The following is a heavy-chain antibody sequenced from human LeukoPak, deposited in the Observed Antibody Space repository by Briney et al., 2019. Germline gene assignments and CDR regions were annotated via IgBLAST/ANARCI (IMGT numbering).Heavy chain of an antibody. CDR1: GGTFSSYA. D-gene: IGHD5-12*01. V-gene: IGHV1-69*13. CDR2: ISPIFGTA. Sequence: SVKVSCKASGGTFSSYAISWVRQAPGQGLEWMGGISPIFGTANYAQKFQGRVTITADESTSTAYMELSSLRSEDTAVYYCARVSGPWYSGYDYSYMDVWGKGTTVTVSS. J-gene: IGHJ6*03. CDR3: ARVSGPWYSGYDYSYMDV.